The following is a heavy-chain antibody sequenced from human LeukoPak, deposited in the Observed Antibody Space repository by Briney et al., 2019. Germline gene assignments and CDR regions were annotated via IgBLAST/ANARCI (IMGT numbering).Heavy chain of an antibody. D-gene: IGHD1-1*01. CDR3: ARGFRGLNWNDVGFDY. V-gene: IGHV1-2*02. J-gene: IGHJ4*02. CDR1: GYTFTGYY. CDR2: INPNSGGT. Sequence: ASVKVSCKASGYTFTGYYMHWVRQAPGQGLEWMGWINPNSGGTNYAQKFQGRVTMTRDTSISTAYMELSRLRSDDTAVYYCARGFRGLNWNDVGFDYWGRGTLVTVSS.